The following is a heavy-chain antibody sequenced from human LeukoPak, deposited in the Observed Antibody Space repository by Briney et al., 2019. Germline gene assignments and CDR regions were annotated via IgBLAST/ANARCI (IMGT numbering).Heavy chain of an antibody. D-gene: IGHD3-22*01. CDR1: GYTFTGYY. CDR3: ARSQGYYYDSSGYLLDY. Sequence: ASVKVSCKASGYTFTGYYIHWVRQAPGQGLEWMGRINPNSGGTNYAQKFQGWVTMTRDTSISTAYMELSRLTSDDTAVYYCARSQGYYYDSSGYLLDYWGQGTLVTVSS. CDR2: INPNSGGT. J-gene: IGHJ4*02. V-gene: IGHV1-2*04.